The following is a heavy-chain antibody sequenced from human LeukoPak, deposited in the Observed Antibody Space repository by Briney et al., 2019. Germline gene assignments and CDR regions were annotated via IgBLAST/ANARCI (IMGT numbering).Heavy chain of an antibody. Sequence: ASVKVSCKASGYILIDYYIHWVRQAPGQGLEWMGWINPNSGGTNYAQKFQGRVTMTRDTSITTAYMELSRLRSDDTAVYYCTRVRSSSLFDYWGQGTLVTVSS. V-gene: IGHV1-2*02. D-gene: IGHD6-13*01. CDR3: TRVRSSSLFDY. CDR2: INPNSGGT. CDR1: GYILIDYY. J-gene: IGHJ4*02.